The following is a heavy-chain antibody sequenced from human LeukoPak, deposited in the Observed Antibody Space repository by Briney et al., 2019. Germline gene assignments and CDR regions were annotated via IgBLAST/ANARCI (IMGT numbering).Heavy chain of an antibody. CDR3: ARRQRMTTVTRGWFDP. D-gene: IGHD4-17*01. Sequence: PSETLSLTCTVSGGSISSYYWSWIRQPPGKGLEWIGYIYYSGSTNYNPSLKSRVTISVDTSKNQFSLKLSSVTAADTAVYYCARRQRMTTVTRGWFDPWGQGTLVTVSS. CDR2: IYYSGST. J-gene: IGHJ5*02. CDR1: GGSISSYY. V-gene: IGHV4-59*08.